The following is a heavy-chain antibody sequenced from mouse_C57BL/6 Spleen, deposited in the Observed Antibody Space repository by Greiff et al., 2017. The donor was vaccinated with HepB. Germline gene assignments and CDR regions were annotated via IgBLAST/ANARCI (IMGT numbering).Heavy chain of an antibody. D-gene: IGHD1-1*01. CDR2: IYPSDSET. J-gene: IGHJ4*01. Sequence: QVQLKQPGAELVRPGSSVKLSCKASGYTFTSYRMDWVKQRPGQGLEWIGNIYPSDSETHYNQKFKDKATLTVDKSSSTAYMQLSSLTSEDSAVYYCARTAITTVVARGAMDYWGQGTSVTVSS. V-gene: IGHV1-61*01. CDR3: ARTAITTVVARGAMDY. CDR1: GYTFTSYR.